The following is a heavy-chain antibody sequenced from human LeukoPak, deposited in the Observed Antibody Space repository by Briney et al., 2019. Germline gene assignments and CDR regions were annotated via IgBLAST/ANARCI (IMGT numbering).Heavy chain of an antibody. CDR2: IYYSGST. CDR3: ARDVYDSSGYYYVDWFDP. CDR1: GGSISSGGYY. J-gene: IGHJ5*02. D-gene: IGHD3-22*01. V-gene: IGHV4-31*03. Sequence: SQTLSLTCTVSGGSISSGGYYWSWIRQHPGKGLEWIGYIYYSGSTYYNPSLKSRVTISVDTSKNQFSLKLSSVTAADTAVYYCARDVYDSSGYYYVDWFDPWGQGTLVTVSS.